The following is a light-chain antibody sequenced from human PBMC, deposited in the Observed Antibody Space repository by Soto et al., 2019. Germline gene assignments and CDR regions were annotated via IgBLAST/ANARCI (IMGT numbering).Light chain of an antibody. V-gene: IGKV1-5*01. CDR2: DAS. CDR3: QQYKNYPRT. Sequence: DIQMTQSPSTLSASVGDRVTITCRASQSISSWLVWYQQKPGKAPKFLIYDASTLESGVPSRFSGSGSGTEFTLTISSLQPDDSATYHCQQYKNYPRTFGQGTKVEIK. J-gene: IGKJ2*01. CDR1: QSISSW.